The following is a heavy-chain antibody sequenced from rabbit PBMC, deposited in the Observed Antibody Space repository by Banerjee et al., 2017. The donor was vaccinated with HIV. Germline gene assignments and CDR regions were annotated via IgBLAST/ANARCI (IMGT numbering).Heavy chain of an antibody. CDR1: GIDFSSNYW. CDR3: ARDLGYSTYGYGGYAYNL. CDR2: IYTGSGSA. Sequence: QSLEESGGDLVKPGASLTLTCTASGIDFSSNYWICWVRQAPGKGLEWIACIYTGSGSAYYASWVNGRFTIFRSTSLNTVDLKMTSLTAADTATYFCARDLGYSTYGYGGYAYNLWGPGTLVTVS. J-gene: IGHJ4*01. V-gene: IGHV1S43*01. D-gene: IGHD6-1*01.